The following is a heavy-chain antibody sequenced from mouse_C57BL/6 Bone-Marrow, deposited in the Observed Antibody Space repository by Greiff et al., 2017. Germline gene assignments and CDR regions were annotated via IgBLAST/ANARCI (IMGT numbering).Heavy chain of an antibody. J-gene: IGHJ2*01. V-gene: IGHV1-81*01. CDR3: ASRQVKLRQGY. CDR1: GYTFTSYG. Sequence: VQLQQSGAELARPGASVKLSCKASGYTFTSYGISWVKQRPGQGLEWIGEIYPTSGNTYYNQKFKGKATLTADKSSSTAYMELRSLTSEDSAVYFGASRQVKLRQGYWGQGTTLTVSS. CDR2: IYPTSGNT. D-gene: IGHD3-2*02.